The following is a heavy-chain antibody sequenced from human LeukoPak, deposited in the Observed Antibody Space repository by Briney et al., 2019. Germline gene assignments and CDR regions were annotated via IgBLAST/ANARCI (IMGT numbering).Heavy chain of an antibody. D-gene: IGHD3-9*01. CDR2: ISAYNGNT. V-gene: IGHV1-18*01. Sequence: GASVKVSCKASGYTFTSYGISWVRQAPGQGLEWMGWISAYNGNTNYAQKLQGRVTMTTDTSTSTAYMELRSLRSDDTAVYYCARERGDILTGFHAFDIWGQGTMVTVSS. J-gene: IGHJ3*02. CDR1: GYTFTSYG. CDR3: ARERGDILTGFHAFDI.